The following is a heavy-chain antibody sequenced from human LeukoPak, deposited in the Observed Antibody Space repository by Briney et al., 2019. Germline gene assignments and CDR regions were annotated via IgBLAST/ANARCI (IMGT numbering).Heavy chain of an antibody. CDR2: ISTTSTYI. Sequence: GGSLRLSCAASGFIFSSYSINWVRQVPGKGLEWVASISTTSTYINYVDSVKGRFTISRDNAKNSLYLQMNSLRAEDTAVYYCARDTPTGTTEYYYYGMDVWGQGTTVTVSS. D-gene: IGHD1-7*01. V-gene: IGHV3-21*01. J-gene: IGHJ6*02. CDR3: ARDTPTGTTEYYYYGMDV. CDR1: GFIFSSYS.